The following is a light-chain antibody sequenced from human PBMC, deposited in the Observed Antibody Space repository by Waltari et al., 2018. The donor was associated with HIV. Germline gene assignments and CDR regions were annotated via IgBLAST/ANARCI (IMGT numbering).Light chain of an antibody. CDR3: CSSAGRDIFV. Sequence: SALTQSRSVSGSPGPSITLSCPGTRQDVGAYNYVPWYQQHPGRAPKLLIYDLNRRPSGVPDRFSGSKSGNTASLSISGLQAEDEADYYCCSSAGRDIFVFGTGTKVTVL. CDR2: DLN. CDR1: RQDVGAYNY. J-gene: IGLJ1*01. V-gene: IGLV2-11*01.